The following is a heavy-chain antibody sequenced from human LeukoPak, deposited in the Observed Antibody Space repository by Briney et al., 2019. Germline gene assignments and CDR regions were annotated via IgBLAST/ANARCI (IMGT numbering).Heavy chain of an antibody. CDR2: IAYDGSNK. V-gene: IGHV3-30*03. Sequence: QTGGSLRLSCAASGFTFSSYGMHWVRQAPGKGLEWVAVIAYDGSNKYYADSVTGRFTIARDNSKNTLYLQMNSLRAEDTAVYYCARGGYYSDSTPAAYWGPGTLVTVSS. J-gene: IGHJ4*02. D-gene: IGHD3-22*01. CDR1: GFTFSSYG. CDR3: ARGGYYSDSTPAAY.